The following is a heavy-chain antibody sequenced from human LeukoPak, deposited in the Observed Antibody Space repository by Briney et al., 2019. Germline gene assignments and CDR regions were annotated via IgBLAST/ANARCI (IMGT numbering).Heavy chain of an antibody. CDR1: GGSFSGYY. V-gene: IGHV4-34*01. CDR2: INHSGST. J-gene: IGHJ5*02. Sequence: SETLSLTCAVYGGSFSGYYWSWIRQPPGKGLEWIGEINHSGSTNYNPSLKSRVTISVDTSKNQFSLKLSSVTAADTAVYYRARGYHGSGSYGSSYNWFDPWGQGTLVTVSS. D-gene: IGHD3-10*01. CDR3: ARGYHGSGSYGSSYNWFDP.